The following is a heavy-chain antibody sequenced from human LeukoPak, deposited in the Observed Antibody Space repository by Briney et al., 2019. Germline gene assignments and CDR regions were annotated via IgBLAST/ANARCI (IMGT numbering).Heavy chain of an antibody. CDR1: GGSFSGYY. CDR3: ARARQLWLLNY. Sequence: PSETLSLTCAVYGGSFSGYYWSWIRQPPGKGLEWIGEINHSGGTNYNPSLKSRVTISVDTSKNQFSLKLSSVTAADTAVYYCARARQLWLLNYWGQGTLVTVSS. V-gene: IGHV4-34*01. D-gene: IGHD5-18*01. J-gene: IGHJ4*02. CDR2: INHSGGT.